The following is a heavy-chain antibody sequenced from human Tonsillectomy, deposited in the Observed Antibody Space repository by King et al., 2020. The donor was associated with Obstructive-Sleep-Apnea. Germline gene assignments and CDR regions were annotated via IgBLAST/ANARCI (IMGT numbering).Heavy chain of an antibody. V-gene: IGHV1-18*03. CDR2: ISAYNGNT. D-gene: IGHD4-11*01. CDR3: ARDPPPYSKDYYGMDV. CDR1: GYTFTSYG. Sequence: VQLVESGAEVKKPGASVKVSCKASGYTFTSYGITWVRQAPGQGLEWMGWISAYNGNTYYAQILQDRVTMTTDTSTSTAYMELRSLRSDDMAVYYCARDPPPYSKDYYGMDVWDQGTTVTVSS. J-gene: IGHJ6*02.